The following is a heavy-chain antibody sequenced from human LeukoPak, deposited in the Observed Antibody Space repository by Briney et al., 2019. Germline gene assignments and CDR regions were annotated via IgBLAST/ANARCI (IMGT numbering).Heavy chain of an antibody. CDR3: AKESGKFDY. Sequence: EGSLRLSCVASGPPIADFAMHWVRQAPGKGLEWVSLISGDGVSTFYADSVKGRFSISRDNSKNSLYLEMNSLRTEDAAMYYCAKESGKFDYWGQGTLVAVSS. V-gene: IGHV3-43*02. J-gene: IGHJ4*02. CDR2: ISGDGVST. CDR1: GPPIADFA.